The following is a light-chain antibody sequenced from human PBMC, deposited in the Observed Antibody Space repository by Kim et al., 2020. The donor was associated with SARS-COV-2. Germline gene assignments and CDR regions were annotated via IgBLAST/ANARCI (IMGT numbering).Light chain of an antibody. CDR3: QTWGTGIHVV. CDR2: LNSDGSH. J-gene: IGLJ2*01. CDR1: SGHGSYA. Sequence: VNLTCTLSSGHGSYAIAWHQQQPEKGPRYLMKLNSDGSHSKGDGIPDRFSGSSSGAERYLTISSLQSEDEADYYCQTWGTGIHVVFGGGTQLTVL. V-gene: IGLV4-69*01.